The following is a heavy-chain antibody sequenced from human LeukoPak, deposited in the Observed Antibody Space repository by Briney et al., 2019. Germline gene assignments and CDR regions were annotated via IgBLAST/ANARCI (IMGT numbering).Heavy chain of an antibody. V-gene: IGHV4-34*01. Sequence: PSETLSLTCAVYGGSFSGYYWSWIRQPPGKGLEWIGEINHSGSTNYNPSLKSRVTISVDTSKNQFSLKLGSVTAADTAVYYCARGKNYYGWKLSYGMDVWGQGTTVTVSS. J-gene: IGHJ6*02. CDR2: INHSGST. D-gene: IGHD3-10*01. CDR3: ARGKNYYGWKLSYGMDV. CDR1: GGSFSGYY.